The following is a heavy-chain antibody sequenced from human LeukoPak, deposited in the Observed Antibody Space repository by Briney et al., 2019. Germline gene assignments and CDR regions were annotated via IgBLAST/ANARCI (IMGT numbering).Heavy chain of an antibody. Sequence: GGSLRLSCAASGFTFSVSVMNWVRQAPGKGLEWVSGISSSGGNTYYADSVKGRFTISRDNSKDSLHLQMNGLRADDTAIYYCAKNAVVVAATYCFDYWGQGTLVTVSS. D-gene: IGHD2-15*01. V-gene: IGHV3-23*01. CDR3: AKNAVVVAATYCFDY. J-gene: IGHJ4*02. CDR1: GFTFSVSV. CDR2: ISSSGGNT.